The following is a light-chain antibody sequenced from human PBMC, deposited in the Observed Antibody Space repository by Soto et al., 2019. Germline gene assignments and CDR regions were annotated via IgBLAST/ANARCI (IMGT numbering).Light chain of an antibody. J-gene: IGKJ1*01. CDR3: QQYSSYST. Sequence: DIQMTQSPSTLSASVGDRVTITCRASQSISGWLAWYQQKPGKAPKLLIYKASSLQSGVPSRFSGSGSGTEFTLTISSLQPDDFATYYCQQYSSYSTFDQGTKVEIK. V-gene: IGKV1-5*03. CDR2: KAS. CDR1: QSISGW.